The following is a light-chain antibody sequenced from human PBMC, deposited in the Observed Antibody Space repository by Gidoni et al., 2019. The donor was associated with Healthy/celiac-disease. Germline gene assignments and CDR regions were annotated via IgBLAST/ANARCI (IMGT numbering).Light chain of an antibody. CDR2: DVS. J-gene: IGLJ1*01. CDR3: CSYAGSYTFPYV. V-gene: IGLV2-11*01. CDR1: SSDVGGYNY. Sequence: QSALTQPRSVSGSPGQSVTISCTGTSSDVGGYNYVSWYQQHPVKAPKLMIYDVSKRPSGVPDRFSGSKSGNTASLTISGLQAEDEADYYCCSYAGSYTFPYVFGTGTKVTVL.